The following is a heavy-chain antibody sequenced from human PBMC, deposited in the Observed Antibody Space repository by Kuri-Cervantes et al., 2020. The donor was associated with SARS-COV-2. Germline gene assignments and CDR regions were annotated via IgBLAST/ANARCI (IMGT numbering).Heavy chain of an antibody. D-gene: IGHD4-17*01. CDR2: ISGSGGST. V-gene: IGHV3-23*01. J-gene: IGHJ4*02. CDR1: GFTFSSYS. CDR3: AKVPTVTTSLSDY. Sequence: GGSLRLSCAASGFTFSSYSMNWVRQAPGKGLEWVSAISGSGGSTYYAGSVKGRFTISRDNSKNTLYLQMNSLRAEDTAVYYCAKVPTVTTSLSDYWGQGTLVTVSS.